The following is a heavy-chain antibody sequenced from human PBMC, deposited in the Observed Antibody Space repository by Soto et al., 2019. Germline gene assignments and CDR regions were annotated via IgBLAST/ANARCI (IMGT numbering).Heavy chain of an antibody. CDR1: GFTFSSYG. J-gene: IGHJ4*02. CDR2: ISYDGSNK. D-gene: IGHD4-17*01. CDR3: ASLTSTTVTTLRAPGDY. Sequence: QVQLVESGGGVVQPGRSLRLSCAASGFTFSSYGMHWVRQAPGKGLEWVAVISYDGSNKYYADSVKGRFTISRDNSKNTLYLQMNSLRAEDTAVYYCASLTSTTVTTLRAPGDYWGQGTLVTVSS. V-gene: IGHV3-30*03.